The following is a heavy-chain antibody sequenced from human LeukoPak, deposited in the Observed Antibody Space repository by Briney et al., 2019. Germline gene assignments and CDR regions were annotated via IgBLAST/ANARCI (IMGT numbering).Heavy chain of an antibody. V-gene: IGHV3-23*01. CDR1: GFTFGSFA. D-gene: IGHD3-16*01. CDR2: IATTT. CDR3: AKENMPFGPSVVYRVGGAFDI. J-gene: IGHJ3*02. Sequence: GGSLRLSCAASGFTFGSFAMSWVRQAPGKGLEWVSNIATTTYYADSVKGRFTISRDNSKNTLYLQMNSLRADDTGVYYCAKENMPFGPSVVYRVGGAFDIWGQGTRVTVSS.